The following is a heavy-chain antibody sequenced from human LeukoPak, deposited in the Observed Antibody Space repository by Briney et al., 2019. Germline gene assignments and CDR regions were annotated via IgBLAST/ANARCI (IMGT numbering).Heavy chain of an antibody. CDR1: GGSISSYY. V-gene: IGHV4-59*01. J-gene: IGHJ4*02. D-gene: IGHD6-13*01. CDR2: IYYSGST. CDR3: ARSEGIAAPDDY. Sequence: SETLSLTCTVSGGSISSYYWSWIRQPPGKGLEWIGYIYYSGSTNYNPSLKSRVTISVDTSKNQFSLKLSSVTAADTAVYYCARSEGIAAPDDYWGQGTLVTVSS.